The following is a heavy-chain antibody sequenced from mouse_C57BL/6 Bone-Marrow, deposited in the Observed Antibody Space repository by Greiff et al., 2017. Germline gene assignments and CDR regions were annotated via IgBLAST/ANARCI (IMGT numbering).Heavy chain of an antibody. J-gene: IGHJ3*01. CDR2: IYPRDGST. V-gene: IGHV1-78*01. CDR3: ARVYYDYDGFAY. D-gene: IGHD2-4*01. CDR1: GYTFTDHT. Sequence: VKLQESDAELVKPGASVKISCKVSGYTFTDHTIHWMKQRPEQGLEWIGYIYPRDGSTKYNEKFKGKATLTADKSSSTAYMQLNSLTSEDSAVYFCARVYYDYDGFAYWGQGTLVTVSA.